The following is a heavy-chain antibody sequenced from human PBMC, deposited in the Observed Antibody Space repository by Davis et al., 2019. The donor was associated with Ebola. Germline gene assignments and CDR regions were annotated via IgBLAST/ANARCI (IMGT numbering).Heavy chain of an antibody. D-gene: IGHD6-13*01. CDR3: ATWELSSSWHYFDY. J-gene: IGHJ4*02. CDR1: GFTFNYYA. CDR2: ISSSSSTI. Sequence: GGSLRLSCAASGFTFNYYAMNWVRQAPGKGLEWVSYISSSSSTIYYADSVKGRFTISRDNAKNSLYLQMNSLRDEDTAVYYCATWELSSSWHYFDYWGQGTLVTVSS. V-gene: IGHV3-48*02.